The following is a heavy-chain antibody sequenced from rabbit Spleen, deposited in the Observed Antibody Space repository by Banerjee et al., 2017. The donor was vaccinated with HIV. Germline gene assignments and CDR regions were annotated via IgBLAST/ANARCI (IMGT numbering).Heavy chain of an antibody. V-gene: IGHV1S40*01. J-gene: IGHJ4*01. CDR3: ARDLAGYVGFGYISYLDL. Sequence: IYTGFTTNTYYANWAKGRFTISKTSSTTVTLQMTSLTAADTATYFCARDLAGYVGFGYISYLDLWGQGTLVTVS. CDR2: IYTGFTTNT. D-gene: IGHD4-2*01.